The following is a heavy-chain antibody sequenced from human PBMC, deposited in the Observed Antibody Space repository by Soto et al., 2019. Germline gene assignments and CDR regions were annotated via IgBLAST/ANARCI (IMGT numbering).Heavy chain of an antibody. V-gene: IGHV3-15*01. Sequence: PGGSLRLSCAASGFTFSNAWMSWVRQAPGKGLEWVGRIKSKTDGGTTDYAAPVKGRFTISRDDSKNTLYLQMNSLKTEDTAVYYCTTGKEGSGWSRDYWGQGTLVTVSS. CDR2: IKSKTDGGTT. D-gene: IGHD6-19*01. CDR3: TTGKEGSGWSRDY. CDR1: GFTFSNAW. J-gene: IGHJ4*02.